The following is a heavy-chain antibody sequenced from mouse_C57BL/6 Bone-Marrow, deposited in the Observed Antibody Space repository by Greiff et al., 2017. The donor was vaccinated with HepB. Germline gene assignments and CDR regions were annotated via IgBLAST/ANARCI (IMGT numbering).Heavy chain of an antibody. Sequence: QVQLKQPGAELVRPGSSVKLSCKASGYTFTSYWMDWVKQRPGQGLEWIGNIYPSDSETHYNQKFKDKATLTVDKSSSTAYMQLSSLTSEDSAVYYCAREGMVTTPFAYWGQGTLVTVSA. J-gene: IGHJ3*01. V-gene: IGHV1-61*01. D-gene: IGHD2-2*01. CDR2: IYPSDSET. CDR1: GYTFTSYW. CDR3: AREGMVTTPFAY.